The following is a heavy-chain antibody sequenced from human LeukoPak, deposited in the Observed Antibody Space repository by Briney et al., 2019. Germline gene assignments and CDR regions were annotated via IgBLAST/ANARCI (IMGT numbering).Heavy chain of an antibody. Sequence: SETLSLTCTVSGGSISSYSWSWIRQPPGKGLEWIGYIYYSGSTNYNPSLKSRVTISVDTSKNQFSLKLSSVTAADTAVYYCARSSDSSGYYYVGYYYYYMDVWGKGTTVTVSS. CDR1: GGSISSYS. CDR2: IYYSGST. V-gene: IGHV4-59*01. D-gene: IGHD3-22*01. J-gene: IGHJ6*03. CDR3: ARSSDSSGYYYVGYYYYYMDV.